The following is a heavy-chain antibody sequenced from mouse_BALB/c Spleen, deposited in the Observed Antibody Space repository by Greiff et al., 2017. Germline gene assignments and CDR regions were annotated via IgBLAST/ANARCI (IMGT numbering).Heavy chain of an antibody. CDR2: ISNLAYSI. J-gene: IGHJ3*01. CDR3: ARDSGYYGSSWFAY. D-gene: IGHD1-1*01. CDR1: GFTFSDYG. Sequence: EVKLVASGGGLVQPGGSRKLSCAASGFTFSDYGMAWVRQAPGKGPEWVAFISNLAYSIYYADTVTGRFTISRENAKNTLYLEMSSLRSEDTAMYYCARDSGYYGSSWFAYWGQGTLVTVSA. V-gene: IGHV5-15*02.